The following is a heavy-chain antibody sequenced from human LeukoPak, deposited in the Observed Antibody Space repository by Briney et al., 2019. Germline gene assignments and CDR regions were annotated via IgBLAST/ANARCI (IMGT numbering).Heavy chain of an antibody. D-gene: IGHD2-2*01. CDR2: ISYDGNNK. J-gene: IGHJ4*02. CDR1: GFAFSAFT. V-gene: IGHV3-30-3*01. Sequence: GGSLRLSCAGSGFAFSAFTMHWVRQAPGQGLEWVAIISYDGNNKFYADSVKGRFTISRDNSKNTMYLQMNSLRPEDTAVYYCARVAVIPAAYFDYWGQGTQVTVSS. CDR3: ARVAVIPAAYFDY.